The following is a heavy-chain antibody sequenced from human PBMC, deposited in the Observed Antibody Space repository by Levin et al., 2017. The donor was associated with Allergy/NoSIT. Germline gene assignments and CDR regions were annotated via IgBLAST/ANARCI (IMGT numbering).Heavy chain of an antibody. CDR2: ISSSGSTI. CDR3: ARDLSSSWYGGYYGMDV. V-gene: IGHV3-48*03. Sequence: GGSLRLSCAASGFTFSSYEMNWVRQAPGKGLEWVSYISSSGSTIYYADSVKGRFTISRDNAKNSLYLQMNSLRAEDTAVYYCARDLSSSWYGGYYGMDVWGQGTTVTVSS. CDR1: GFTFSSYE. J-gene: IGHJ6*02. D-gene: IGHD6-13*01.